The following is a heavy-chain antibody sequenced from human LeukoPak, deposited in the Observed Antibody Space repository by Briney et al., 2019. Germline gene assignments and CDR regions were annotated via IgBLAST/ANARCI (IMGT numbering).Heavy chain of an antibody. D-gene: IGHD5-12*01. CDR3: ARGAPTTRIGAGRFDY. Sequence: ASVKVSCKAFGYSLTNYYVHWVRQAPGQGLEWMGEINPSGGSTSYAQKFQGRITVTRDTYTNTVYMDPSSLRSEDTATYYCARGAPTTRIGAGRFDYWGQGSLLTVAS. J-gene: IGHJ4*02. V-gene: IGHV1-46*01. CDR2: INPSGGST. CDR1: GYSLTNYY.